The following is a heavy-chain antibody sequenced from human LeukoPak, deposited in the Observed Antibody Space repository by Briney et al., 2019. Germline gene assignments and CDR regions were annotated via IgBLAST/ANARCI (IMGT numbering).Heavy chain of an antibody. Sequence: GGSLRLSCAASGFTFSGFAMSWVRQAPGKGLEWVSTISGSASSTYSADSVKGRFTISRDNSENTLDLQMNSLRAEDTAVYYCARAPYCSGRTCSFDFWGQGTVVTVSS. CDR1: GFTFSGFA. J-gene: IGHJ4*02. D-gene: IGHD2-15*01. V-gene: IGHV3-23*01. CDR2: ISGSASST. CDR3: ARAPYCSGRTCSFDF.